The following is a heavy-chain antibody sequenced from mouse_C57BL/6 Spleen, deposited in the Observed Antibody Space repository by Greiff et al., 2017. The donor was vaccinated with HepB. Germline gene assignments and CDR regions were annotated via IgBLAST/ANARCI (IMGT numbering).Heavy chain of an antibody. V-gene: IGHV1-69*01. CDR1: GYTFTSYW. CDR2: IDPSDSYT. Sequence: QVQLQQPGAELVMPGASVKLSCKASGYTFTSYWMHWVKQRPGQGLEWIGEIDPSDSYTNYNQKFKGKSTLTVDKSSSTAYMQLSSLTSEDSAVYYCARRDITTVPYAMDYWGQGTSVTVSS. D-gene: IGHD1-1*01. CDR3: ARRDITTVPYAMDY. J-gene: IGHJ4*01.